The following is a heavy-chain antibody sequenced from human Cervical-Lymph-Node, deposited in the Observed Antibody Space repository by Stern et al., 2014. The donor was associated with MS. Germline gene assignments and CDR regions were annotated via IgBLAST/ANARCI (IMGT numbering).Heavy chain of an antibody. CDR2: LNCGAGTS. Sequence: QVQLVQSGAEVKKPGASMTISCTTSGYNFIDHAIHWVRQAPGQRLEWMEWLNCGAGTSKYAHKFQGTVSVTRDKATSAAYMDLSSLSPDDTAVYYCARQPYYTDFLDFWGQGTLVTVSS. V-gene: IGHV1-3*01. CDR3: ARQPYYTDFLDF. D-gene: IGHD3-22*01. J-gene: IGHJ4*02. CDR1: GYNFIDHA.